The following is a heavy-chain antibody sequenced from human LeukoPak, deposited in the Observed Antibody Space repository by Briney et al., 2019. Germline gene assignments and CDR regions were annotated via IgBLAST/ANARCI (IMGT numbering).Heavy chain of an antibody. V-gene: IGHV3-53*01. D-gene: IGHD1-1*01. CDR3: ARGPAGYN. CDR2: IYSGGST. J-gene: IGHJ4*02. Sequence: GGSLRLSCAPSGFTVSSNPMSWVRQAPGKGLEWVSVIYSGGSTTYAASVKGRFTISRENLKNTLYLQMNTLGAEDTAVYYCARGPAGYNWGQGTLVTVSS. CDR1: GFTVSSNP.